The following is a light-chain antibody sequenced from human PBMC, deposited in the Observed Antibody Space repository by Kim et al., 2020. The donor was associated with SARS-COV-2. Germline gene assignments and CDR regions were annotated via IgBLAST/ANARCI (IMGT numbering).Light chain of an antibody. CDR3: LQDYIYPLT. Sequence: ASVGDNVTITCRASQGIRNDLGWYQYKPGKAPKLLIYAASNLQSGVPSRFSGSGSGTDFSLTIASLQPEDFATYYCLQDYIYPLTFGGGTKVDIK. V-gene: IGKV1-6*01. J-gene: IGKJ4*01. CDR2: AAS. CDR1: QGIRND.